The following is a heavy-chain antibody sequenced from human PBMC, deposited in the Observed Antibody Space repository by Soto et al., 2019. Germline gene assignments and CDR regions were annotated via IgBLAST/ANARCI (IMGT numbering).Heavy chain of an antibody. V-gene: IGHV4-31*03. CDR1: GVSIPNGGYY. J-gene: IGHJ5*02. Sequence: SETLSLTCTVSGVSIPNGGYYWSWIRQHPGPGLEWIGYIYYGGSTYYNPSLKSRVTISLDTSQNQFSLRLTSVTAADSAVYYCARDDRKRLTENWFDPWGLGTLVTVSS. CDR2: IYYGGST. D-gene: IGHD3-16*02. CDR3: ARDDRKRLTENWFDP.